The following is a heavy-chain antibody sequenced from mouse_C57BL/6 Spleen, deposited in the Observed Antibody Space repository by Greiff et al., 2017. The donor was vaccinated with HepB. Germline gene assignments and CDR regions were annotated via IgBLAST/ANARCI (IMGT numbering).Heavy chain of an antibody. J-gene: IGHJ1*03. CDR1: GYTFTSYG. D-gene: IGHD2-3*01. CDR3: AKIYDGYYWYFDV. CDR2: IYPRSCNT. Sequence: VQLQQSGAELARPGASVKLSCKASGYTFTSYGISWVKQRTGQGLEWIGEIYPRSCNTYYNEKFKGKATLTADKSSSTADMELRSLTSEDSAVYFCAKIYDGYYWYFDVWGTGTTVTVSS. V-gene: IGHV1-81*01.